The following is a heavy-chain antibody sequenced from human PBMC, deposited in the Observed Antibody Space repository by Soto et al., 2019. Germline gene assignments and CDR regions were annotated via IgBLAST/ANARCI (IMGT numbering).Heavy chain of an antibody. J-gene: IGHJ1*01. CDR1: GFTCSDAW. V-gene: IGHV3-15*01. Sequence: EVQLVESGGGLVKPGGSLRLSCVVSGFTCSDAWMSWVRQAPGKGLEWLGRIKSETAGGTTYYAAPVKSKLTISRDDSNNTLYLQMNSLKTEDTAVYYCVTDSEYFQHWGQGTLVTVSS. CDR2: IKSETAGGTT. CDR3: VTDSEYFQH.